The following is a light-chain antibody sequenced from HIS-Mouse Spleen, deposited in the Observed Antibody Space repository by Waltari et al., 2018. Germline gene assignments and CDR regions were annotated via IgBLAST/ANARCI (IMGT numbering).Light chain of an antibody. J-gene: IGLJ2*01. CDR3: SSYTSSSTLVV. Sequence: PGQSITISCTGTSSDVGGYNYVSWYQQHPGKAPKLMIYEVSNRPSGVSNRFSGSKSGNTASLTISGLQAEDEADYYCSSYTSSSTLVVFGGGTKLTVL. CDR1: SSDVGGYNY. CDR2: EVS. V-gene: IGLV2-14*01.